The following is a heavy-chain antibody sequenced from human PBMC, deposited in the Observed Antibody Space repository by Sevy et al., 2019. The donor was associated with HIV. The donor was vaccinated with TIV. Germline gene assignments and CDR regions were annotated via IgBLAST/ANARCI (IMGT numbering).Heavy chain of an antibody. CDR3: ARGLSHPYYYDSSGYYPNWFDP. CDR1: GGSISSYY. D-gene: IGHD3-22*01. CDR2: IYYSGST. Sequence: SETLSLTCTVSGGSISSYYWSWIRQPPGKGLEWIGYIYYSGSTNYNPSLKSRVTISVDTSKNQFSLKLSSVTAADTDVYYCARGLSHPYYYDSSGYYPNWFDPWGQGTLVTVSS. V-gene: IGHV4-59*01. J-gene: IGHJ5*02.